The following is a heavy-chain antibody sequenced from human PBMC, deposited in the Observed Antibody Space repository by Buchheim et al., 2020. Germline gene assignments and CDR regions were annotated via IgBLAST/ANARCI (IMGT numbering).Heavy chain of an antibody. Sequence: EAQLVESGGGLVQPGGSLRLSCVDSGFTFSSYSMNWVRQAPGKGLEWVSYISTSSSTIYYADSVKGRFTISRENAKNSLYLPMNSLRAEDTAVYFCARSGYSSGWGNYFDYWGQGTL. J-gene: IGHJ4*02. CDR2: ISTSSSTI. CDR3: ARSGYSSGWGNYFDY. V-gene: IGHV3-48*04. CDR1: GFTFSSYS. D-gene: IGHD6-19*01.